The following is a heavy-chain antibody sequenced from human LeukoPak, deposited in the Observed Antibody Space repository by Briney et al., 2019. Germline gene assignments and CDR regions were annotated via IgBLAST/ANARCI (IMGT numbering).Heavy chain of an antibody. CDR3: TKASAARCIGVFCYPFDH. Sequence: GGSLRLSSAASGFTFSSYWMHWVRQAPGKGLVWVSRINSDGSSTSYADSVKGRFTISRDNAKDILYLQMNSLRVEDTAVYYCTKASAARCIGVFCYPFDHWGQGTLVTVSS. J-gene: IGHJ4*02. V-gene: IGHV3-74*01. CDR2: INSDGSST. D-gene: IGHD2-15*01. CDR1: GFTFSSYW.